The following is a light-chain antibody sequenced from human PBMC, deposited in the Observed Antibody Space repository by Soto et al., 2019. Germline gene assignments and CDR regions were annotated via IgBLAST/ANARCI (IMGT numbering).Light chain of an antibody. CDR1: SSDLAIYNY. Sequence: QSVLTQPASVSGSPGQSITISCTGTSSDLAIYNYVSWYQQQPGKAPKLMIYQVTNRPSGVSNRFSGSRYGNTASLTISGLQAEDEADYYCSSYPDSSNTPYVLGTGTKVTV. CDR2: QVT. CDR3: SSYPDSSNTPYV. J-gene: IGLJ1*01. V-gene: IGLV2-14*01.